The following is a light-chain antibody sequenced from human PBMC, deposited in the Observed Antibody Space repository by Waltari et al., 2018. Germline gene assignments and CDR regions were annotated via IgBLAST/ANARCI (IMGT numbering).Light chain of an antibody. CDR2: KAS. CDR1: QSISSW. J-gene: IGKJ4*01. Sequence: DIQMTQSPSTLSASVGDRVTITCRASQSISSWLAWYQQRPGKAPKLLIYKASSLESGVSPSFTGSGSGTEFTLTISSLQPDDFASYYCQQYNSYSPVTFGGGTKVEIK. V-gene: IGKV1-5*03. CDR3: QQYNSYSPVT.